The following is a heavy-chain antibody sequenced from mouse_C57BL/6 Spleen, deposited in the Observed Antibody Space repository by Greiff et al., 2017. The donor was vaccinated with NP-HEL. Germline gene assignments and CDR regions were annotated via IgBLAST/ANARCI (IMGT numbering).Heavy chain of an antibody. Sequence: VQLKESGPELVKPGASVKISCKASGYAFSSSWMNWVKQRPGKGLEWIGRIYPGDGDTNYNGKFKGKATLTADKSSSTAYMQLSSLTSEDSAVYFCARSNGPYAMDYWGQGTSVTVSS. J-gene: IGHJ4*01. CDR1: GYAFSSSW. D-gene: IGHD1-1*02. CDR2: IYPGDGDT. V-gene: IGHV1-82*01. CDR3: ARSNGPYAMDY.